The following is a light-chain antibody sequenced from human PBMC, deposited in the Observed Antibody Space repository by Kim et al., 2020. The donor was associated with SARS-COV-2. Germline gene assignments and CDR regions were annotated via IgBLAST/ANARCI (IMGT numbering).Light chain of an antibody. CDR1: QSISTW. Sequence: DIQMTQSPSTLSASVGDRVTITCRASQSISTWLTWYQQKPGKAPKLLIYDASSLESGVPSRFSGSGSGTEFTLTISSLQPDDFATYYCQQYHLYSRIFGQGTKLEI. CDR3: QQYHLYSRI. CDR2: DAS. V-gene: IGKV1-5*01. J-gene: IGKJ2*01.